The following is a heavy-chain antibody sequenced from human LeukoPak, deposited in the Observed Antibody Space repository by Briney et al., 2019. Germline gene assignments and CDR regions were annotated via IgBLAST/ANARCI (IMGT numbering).Heavy chain of an antibody. D-gene: IGHD3-22*01. CDR2: IKSKTDGGTT. J-gene: IGHJ3*02. CDR1: GFTFSNAW. Sequence: GRSLRLSSAASGFTFSNAWMSWVRQAPGKGLEWVGRIKSKTDGGTTDYAAPVKGRFTISRDDSKNTLYLQMNSLKTEDTAVYYCTTAHYYYSSGYHFDAFDIWGQGTMVTVSP. V-gene: IGHV3-15*01. CDR3: TTAHYYYSSGYHFDAFDI.